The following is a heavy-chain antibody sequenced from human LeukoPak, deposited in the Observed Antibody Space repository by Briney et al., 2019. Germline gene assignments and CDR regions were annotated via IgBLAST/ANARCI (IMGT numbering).Heavy chain of an antibody. J-gene: IGHJ3*02. V-gene: IGHV4-61*02. CDR1: GGSFSSGSYY. Sequence: PSQTLSLTCTVSGGSFSSGSYYWSWIRQPAGKGLEWIGRIYTSGSTNYNPSLKSRVTISVDTSKNQFSLKLSSVTAADTAVYYCARDPNYDFWSGYLSFDIWGQGTMVTVSS. CDR3: ARDPNYDFWSGYLSFDI. D-gene: IGHD3-3*01. CDR2: IYTSGST.